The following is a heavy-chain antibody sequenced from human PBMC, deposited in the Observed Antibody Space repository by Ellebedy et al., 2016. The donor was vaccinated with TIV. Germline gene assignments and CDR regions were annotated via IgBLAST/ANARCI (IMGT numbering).Heavy chain of an antibody. D-gene: IGHD5-12*01. Sequence: GGSLRLSXAASGFSFSSYGMNWVRQAPGQGLEWLAYISDDSVTTHYANSVRGRFTISRDNAKTSVYLQVNSLRTDDTALYYCARDTGYDGALDYWGQGALVTVSS. CDR1: GFSFSSYG. V-gene: IGHV3-48*04. J-gene: IGHJ4*02. CDR3: ARDTGYDGALDY. CDR2: ISDDSVTT.